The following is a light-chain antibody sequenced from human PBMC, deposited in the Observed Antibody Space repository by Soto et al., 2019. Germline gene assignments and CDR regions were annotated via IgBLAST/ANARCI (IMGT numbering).Light chain of an antibody. Sequence: QSALTQPPSASGSPGQSVTISCTGTSSDIGYYKYVSWYQQHPGKAPKLIIYEVIKRPSGVPDRFSGSKSGNTASLTVSGLQAEDEADYYCSSYAGSNLGVFGTGTKVTDL. CDR3: SSYAGSNLGV. CDR2: EVI. V-gene: IGLV2-8*01. J-gene: IGLJ1*01. CDR1: SSDIGYYKY.